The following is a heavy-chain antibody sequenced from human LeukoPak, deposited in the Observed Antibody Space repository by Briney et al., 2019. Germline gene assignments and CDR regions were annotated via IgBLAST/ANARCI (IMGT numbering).Heavy chain of an antibody. V-gene: IGHV1-69*01. J-gene: IGHJ4*02. Sequence: SVKVSCKASGGTFSSYAISWVRQAPGQGLEWMGGIIPIFGTANYAQKFQGRVTITADESTSTAYMELSSLRSEDTAVCYCARSFYRGVHYFDYWGQGTLVIVSS. CDR2: IIPIFGTA. D-gene: IGHD2/OR15-2a*01. CDR1: GGTFSSYA. CDR3: ARSFYRGVHYFDY.